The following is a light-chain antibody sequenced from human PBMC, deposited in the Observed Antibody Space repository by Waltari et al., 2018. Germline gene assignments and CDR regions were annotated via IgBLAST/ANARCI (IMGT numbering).Light chain of an antibody. J-gene: IGLJ3*02. CDR1: VLATKY. CDR3: YSVSANSWV. V-gene: IGLV3-27*01. CDR2: RDK. Sequence: SYELTQPSSVSLSPGQTANITCSGKVLATKYGRWLQQKPGQAPMLLIYRDKARPSGIPERFSGSSSGTTVTLTISGAHVEDEADYYCYSVSANSWVFGGGTRLTVL.